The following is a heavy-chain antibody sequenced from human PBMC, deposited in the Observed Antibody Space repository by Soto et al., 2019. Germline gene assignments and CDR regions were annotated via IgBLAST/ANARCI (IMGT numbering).Heavy chain of an antibody. Sequence: KSGPTLVNPTQTLTLTCTFSGFSLSTSGVGVGWIRQPPGKALEWLALIYWNDDKRYSPSLKSRLTITKDTSKNQVVLTMTNMDPVDTATYYCAHSPRLYYYGSTYYFDYWGQGTLVTVSS. D-gene: IGHD3-10*01. CDR1: GFSLSTSGVG. CDR3: AHSPRLYYYGSTYYFDY. V-gene: IGHV2-5*01. CDR2: IYWNDDK. J-gene: IGHJ4*02.